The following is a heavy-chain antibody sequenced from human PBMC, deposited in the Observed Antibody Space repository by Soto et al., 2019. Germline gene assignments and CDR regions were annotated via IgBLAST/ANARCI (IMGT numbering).Heavy chain of an antibody. D-gene: IGHD3-10*01. Sequence: SETLSLTCTVSGCSISSSSYYWGWIRQPPGKGLEWIGSIYYSGSTYYNPSLKSRVTISVDTSKNQFSLKLSSVTAADTAVYYCASSEAPGYYYYYYGMDVWGQGTTVTGSS. CDR2: IYYSGST. CDR3: ASSEAPGYYYYYYGMDV. V-gene: IGHV4-39*01. J-gene: IGHJ6*02. CDR1: GCSISSSSYY.